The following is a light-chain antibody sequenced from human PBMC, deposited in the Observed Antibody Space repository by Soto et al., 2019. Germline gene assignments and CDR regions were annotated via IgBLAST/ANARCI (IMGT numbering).Light chain of an antibody. CDR2: AAS. Sequence: DLQMTQSPSSLSASVGDRVTITCRASQTIDNYLNWYQQRPGKAPNLLIYAASSLKSGVPLRFSGSGSGTDFTLTISSLQPEDFATYYCQQSYIPPLTFGGGTKVEI. V-gene: IGKV1-39*01. CDR3: QQSYIPPLT. J-gene: IGKJ4*01. CDR1: QTIDNY.